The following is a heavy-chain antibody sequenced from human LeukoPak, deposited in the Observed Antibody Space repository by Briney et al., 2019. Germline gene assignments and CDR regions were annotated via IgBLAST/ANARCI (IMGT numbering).Heavy chain of an antibody. CDR1: GFTFDDYA. CDR3: AKDRLGDGGGAFDY. V-gene: IGHV3-9*03. CDR2: ISWNSGSI. Sequence: GGSLRLSCAASGFTFDDYAMHWVRQVPGKGLEWVSGISWNSGSIGYADSVKGRFTISRDNAKDSLYLQMNSLRAEDMALYYCAKDRLGDGGGAFDYWGQGTLVTVSS. J-gene: IGHJ4*02. D-gene: IGHD2-21*01.